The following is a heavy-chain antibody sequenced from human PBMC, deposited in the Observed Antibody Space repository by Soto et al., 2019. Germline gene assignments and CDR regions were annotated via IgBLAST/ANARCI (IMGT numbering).Heavy chain of an antibody. V-gene: IGHV3-23*01. CDR2: ISDSGSHT. CDR3: ARAYLELLRFEP. J-gene: IGHJ5*02. Sequence: GGSLRLSCAASGFTFSTYAMSWVRQAPGKGLEWVSAISDSGSHTYYSDSVKGRFTISRDNSKNRLYLQMNSLRAEDTAVYYCARAYLELLRFEPWGQGTLVTV. D-gene: IGHD1-7*01. CDR1: GFTFSTYA.